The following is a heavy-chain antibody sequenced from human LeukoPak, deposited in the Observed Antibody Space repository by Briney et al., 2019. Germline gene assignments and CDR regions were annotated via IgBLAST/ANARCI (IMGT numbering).Heavy chain of an antibody. CDR1: GGSIRSSTYY. CDR2: IYYSGST. J-gene: IGHJ4*02. D-gene: IGHD5-24*01. Sequence: SETLSLTCTVSGGSIRSSTYYWGWIRQPPGKGLEWIGSIYYSGSTYYNPSLKSRVTISVDTSKNQFSLKLSSVTAADTTVYYCARRMKAWLQLGYFDYWGQGTLVTVSS. V-gene: IGHV4-39*01. CDR3: ARRMKAWLQLGYFDY.